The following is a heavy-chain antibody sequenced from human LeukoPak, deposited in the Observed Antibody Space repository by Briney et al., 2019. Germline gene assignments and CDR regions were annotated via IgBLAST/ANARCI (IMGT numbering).Heavy chain of an antibody. CDR3: ARGTYYYDSSGYYYFDY. V-gene: IGHV4-4*07. Sequence: SETLSLTCTVSGGSISSYCWSWIRQPAGKGLEWIGRIYTSGSTNYNPSLKSRVTMSVDTSKNQFSLKLSSVTAADTAVYYCARGTYYYDSSGYYYFDYWGQGTLVTVSS. D-gene: IGHD3-22*01. CDR2: IYTSGST. CDR1: GGSISSYC. J-gene: IGHJ4*02.